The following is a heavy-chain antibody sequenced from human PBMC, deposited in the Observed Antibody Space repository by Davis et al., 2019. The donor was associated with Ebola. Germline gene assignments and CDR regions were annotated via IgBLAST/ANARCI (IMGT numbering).Heavy chain of an antibody. D-gene: IGHD5-12*01. J-gene: IGHJ4*02. CDR1: GFTFSSYW. CDR2: ISGSGGST. Sequence: GESLKISCAASGFTFSSYWMHWVRQAPGKGLEWVSAISGSGGSTYYADSVKGRFTISRDNSKNTLYLQMNSLRAEDTAVYYCAKLPHSIVATTPSFGYWGQGTLVTVSS. V-gene: IGHV3-23*01. CDR3: AKLPHSIVATTPSFGY.